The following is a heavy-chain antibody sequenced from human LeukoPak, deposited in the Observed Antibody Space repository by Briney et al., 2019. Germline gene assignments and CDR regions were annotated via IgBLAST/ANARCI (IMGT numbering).Heavy chain of an antibody. V-gene: IGHV4-31*03. Sequence: PSQTLSLTCTVSGGSISSAGYFWSWIRQHPGKGLEWIGYIYYSGSTNYNPSLKSRVTISVDTSKNQFSLKLSSVTAAETAVYYCATVTSHYYFDYWGQGTLVTVSS. CDR1: GGSISSAGYF. J-gene: IGHJ4*02. CDR3: ATVTSHYYFDY. D-gene: IGHD4-17*01. CDR2: IYYSGST.